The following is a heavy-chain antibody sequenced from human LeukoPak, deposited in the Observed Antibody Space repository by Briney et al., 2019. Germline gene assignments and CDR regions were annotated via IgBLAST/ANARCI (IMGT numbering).Heavy chain of an antibody. V-gene: IGHV3-21*01. CDR1: GFTFRSYN. D-gene: IGHD6-19*01. CDR2: ISSSSSST. J-gene: IGHJ4*02. Sequence: PGGSLRLSCAASGFTFRSYNFHWVRQAPGKGLEWVSFISSSSSSTYYADSVKGRFTISRDNAKNSLYLQMNSLRAEDTAVYYCARDQGSGWWAYWGQGALVTVSS. CDR3: ARDQGSGWWAY.